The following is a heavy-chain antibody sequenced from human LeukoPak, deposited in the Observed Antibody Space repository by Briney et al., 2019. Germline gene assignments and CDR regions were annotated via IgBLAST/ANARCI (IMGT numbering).Heavy chain of an antibody. CDR2: ICYSGST. J-gene: IGHJ4*02. CDR3: ARVFYDSSGYYYLFDC. V-gene: IGHV4-59*01. D-gene: IGHD3-22*01. Sequence: DPSETLSLTCTVSGGSISSYYWSWIRHPPGKGLEWIGYICYSGSTNYNPSLKSRVTISVDTSKNQFSLKLSSVTAADTAVYYCARVFYDSSGYYYLFDCWGQGTLVTVSS. CDR1: GGSISSYY.